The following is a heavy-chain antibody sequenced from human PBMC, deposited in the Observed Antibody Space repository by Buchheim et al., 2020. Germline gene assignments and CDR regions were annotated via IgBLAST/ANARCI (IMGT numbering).Heavy chain of an antibody. D-gene: IGHD3-22*01. CDR2: IYYSGST. CDR1: GGSINNYY. Sequence: QVQLQESGPGLVKPSETLSLTCTVSGGSINNYYWSWIRQPPGKGLDWIGYIYYSGSTSYNPALKSRVAISVDTSKNQFSLRLSSVTAADTAMYYCARHAYYYDSEYYYAAQLDYWGQGTL. V-gene: IGHV4-59*08. J-gene: IGHJ4*02. CDR3: ARHAYYYDSEYYYAAQLDY.